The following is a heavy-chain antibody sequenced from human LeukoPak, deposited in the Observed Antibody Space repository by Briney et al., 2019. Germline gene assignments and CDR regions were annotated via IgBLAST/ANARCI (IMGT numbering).Heavy chain of an antibody. J-gene: IGHJ4*02. Sequence: ASVKVSCKTSGYNFASYTMHWLRRAPGQSPEWMGSINVDKVNTKYSHKFQARVTFKRDTSASPAYMELSRLRSEDTAVYYRARSSSGTYHYWGQGTLVTVSS. CDR3: ARSSSGTYHY. V-gene: IGHV1-3*01. CDR2: INVDKVNT. D-gene: IGHD3-10*01. CDR1: GYNFASYT.